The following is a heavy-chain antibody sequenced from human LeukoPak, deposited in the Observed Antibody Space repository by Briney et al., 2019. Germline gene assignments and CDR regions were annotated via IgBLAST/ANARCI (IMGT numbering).Heavy chain of an antibody. CDR1: GGSFSGYY. Sequence: SETLSLTCAVYGGSFSGYYWSWIRQPPGKGLEWVGEINHSGSTNYNPSLKSRVTISVDTSKNQFSLKLSSVTAADTAVYYCAAYDFWSGYYNYGMDVWGQGTTVTVSS. J-gene: IGHJ6*02. CDR3: AAYDFWSGYYNYGMDV. D-gene: IGHD3-3*01. CDR2: INHSGST. V-gene: IGHV4-34*01.